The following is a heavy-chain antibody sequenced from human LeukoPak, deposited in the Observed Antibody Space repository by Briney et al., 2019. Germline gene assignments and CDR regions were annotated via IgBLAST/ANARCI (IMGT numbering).Heavy chain of an antibody. CDR3: ARSDLNYGGNPHRDFDY. V-gene: IGHV3-48*03. CDR2: ISSSGSTI. J-gene: IGHJ4*02. Sequence: GGSLRLSCAASGFTFSSYEMNWVRQAPGKGLEWVSYISSSGSTIYYADSVKGRFTISRDNAKNSLYLQMNSLRAEDTAVYYCARSDLNYGGNPHRDFDYWGQGTLVTVSS. D-gene: IGHD4-23*01. CDR1: GFTFSSYE.